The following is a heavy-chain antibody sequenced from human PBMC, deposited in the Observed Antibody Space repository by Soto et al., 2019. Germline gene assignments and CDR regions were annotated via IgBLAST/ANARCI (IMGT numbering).Heavy chain of an antibody. CDR1: GYTFPNYG. D-gene: IGHD5-12*01. CDR3: ARGGGYDLKIPLDY. Sequence: ASVKVSCKASGYTFPNYGITWVRQAPGQGLEWMGWISAYNGNTNYAQKLQGRVTMTTDTSTSTSYMELRSLRSDDTAVYYCARGGGYDLKIPLDYWGQGTLVTVSS. J-gene: IGHJ4*02. CDR2: ISAYNGNT. V-gene: IGHV1-18*01.